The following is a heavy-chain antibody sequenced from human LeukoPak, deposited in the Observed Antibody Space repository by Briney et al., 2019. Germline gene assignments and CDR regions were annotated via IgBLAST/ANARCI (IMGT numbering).Heavy chain of an antibody. D-gene: IGHD3-10*01. Sequence: SETLSLTCAVYGGSFSGYYWSWIRQPPGKGLEWIGEINHSGSTNYNPSLKSRVTISVDTSKNQFSLKLSSVTAADTAVYYCARRRLLWSGELDYWGQGTLVTVSS. CDR2: INHSGST. CDR1: GGSFSGYY. J-gene: IGHJ4*02. V-gene: IGHV4-34*01. CDR3: ARRRLLWSGELDY.